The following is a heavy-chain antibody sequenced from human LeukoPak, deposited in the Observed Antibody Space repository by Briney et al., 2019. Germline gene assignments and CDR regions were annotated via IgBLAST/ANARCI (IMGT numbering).Heavy chain of an antibody. CDR1: GYTFTAYY. CDR3: AADLRFLEWSDS. Sequence: ASVKVSCKASGYTFTAYYMHWVRQAPGQGLEWMGWINPNNGDTNYAQKFQDRVTMTRDTSISTTYMELSRLRSDDTAVYYCAADLRFLEWSDSWGQGTLVTVSS. D-gene: IGHD3-3*01. J-gene: IGHJ5*01. V-gene: IGHV1-2*02. CDR2: INPNNGDT.